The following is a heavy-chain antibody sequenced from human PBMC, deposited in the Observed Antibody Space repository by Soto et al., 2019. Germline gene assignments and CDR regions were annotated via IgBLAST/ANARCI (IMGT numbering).Heavy chain of an antibody. CDR3: AKGALGGSSSWYYFDF. CDR2: ISGSGGST. J-gene: IGHJ4*02. CDR1: GFTFSSYA. V-gene: IGHV3-23*01. Sequence: GGSLRLSCAASGFTFSSYAMSWVRQAPGKGLEWVSAISGSGGSTYYADSVKGRFTISRDNSKNTLYLQKNSLRAEDAGVYYCAKGALGGSSSWYYFDFWGQGTLVTVSS. D-gene: IGHD6-13*01.